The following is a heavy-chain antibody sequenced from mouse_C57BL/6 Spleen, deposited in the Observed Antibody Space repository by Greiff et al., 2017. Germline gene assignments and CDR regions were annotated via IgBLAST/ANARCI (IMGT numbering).Heavy chain of an antibody. Sequence: EMKLMESGGGLVKPGGSLKLSCAASGFTFSDYGLHWVRQAPEKGLEWVAYISSGSSTIYYADTVKGRFTISRDNAKNTLFLQMTSLRSEDTAMYYCARRWDGTYFDYWGQGTTLTVSS. CDR2: ISSGSSTI. D-gene: IGHD4-1*01. CDR3: ARRWDGTYFDY. J-gene: IGHJ2*01. V-gene: IGHV5-17*01. CDR1: GFTFSDYG.